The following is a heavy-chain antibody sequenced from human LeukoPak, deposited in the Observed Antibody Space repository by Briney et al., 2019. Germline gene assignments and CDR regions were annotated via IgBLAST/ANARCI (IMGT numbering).Heavy chain of an antibody. Sequence: GSLRLSCAASGFTFSSYEMNWVRQAPGKGLEWVSYISSSGSTIYYADSVKGRFTISRDNSKNTLYLQMNSLRAEDTAVYYCAKEYSSSSFLGYFDYWGQGTLVTVSS. V-gene: IGHV3-48*03. CDR2: ISSSGSTI. J-gene: IGHJ4*02. D-gene: IGHD6-6*01. CDR3: AKEYSSSSFLGYFDY. CDR1: GFTFSSYE.